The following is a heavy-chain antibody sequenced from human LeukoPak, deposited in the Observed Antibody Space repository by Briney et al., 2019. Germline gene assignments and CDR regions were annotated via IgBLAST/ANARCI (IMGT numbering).Heavy chain of an antibody. D-gene: IGHD3-10*01. CDR2: IYYSGST. CDR1: GGSFSGYY. J-gene: IGHJ4*02. V-gene: IGHV4-34*09. CDR3: ARDQEDSGTDY. Sequence: SETLSLTCAVYGGSFSGYYWSWIRQPPGKGLEWIGYIYYSGSTYYNPSLKSRVTISLDTSKNQFSLKLSSVTAADAAVYYCARDQEDSGTDYWGQGTLVTVSS.